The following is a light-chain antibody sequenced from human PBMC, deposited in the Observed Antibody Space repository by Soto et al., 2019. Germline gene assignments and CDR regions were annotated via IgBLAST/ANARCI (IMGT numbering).Light chain of an antibody. V-gene: IGKV1-39*01. Sequence: DIQMTQSPSSQSAFVGDRVTITCRASQGISSYLNWYQQKPGKAPILLIYGASSLQGGVPSRFSGSGSGANFTLNITNLQPEDFATYYCQQSYSNPRTFGQGTRVEVK. CDR1: QGISSY. CDR3: QQSYSNPRT. CDR2: GAS. J-gene: IGKJ1*01.